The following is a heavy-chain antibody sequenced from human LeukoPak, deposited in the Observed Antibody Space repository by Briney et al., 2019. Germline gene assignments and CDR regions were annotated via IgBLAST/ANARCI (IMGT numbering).Heavy chain of an antibody. CDR2: ISSSGSTI. CDR1: GLTFSDYY. Sequence: PGGSLRLSCAASGLTFSDYYMSWIRQAPGKGLEWVSYISSSGSTIYYADSVKGRFTISRDNAKNSLYLQMNSLRAEDTAVYYCARDIGTSYNWFDPWGQGTLVTVSS. V-gene: IGHV3-11*01. D-gene: IGHD2-2*01. CDR3: ARDIGTSYNWFDP. J-gene: IGHJ5*02.